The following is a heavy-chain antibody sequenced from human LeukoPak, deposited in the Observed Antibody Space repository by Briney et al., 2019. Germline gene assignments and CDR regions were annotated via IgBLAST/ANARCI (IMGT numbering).Heavy chain of an antibody. CDR2: IIPIFGTA. CDR1: GGTFSSYA. J-gene: IGHJ5*02. V-gene: IGHV1-69*01. D-gene: IGHD3-10*01. Sequence: SVKVSCKASGGTFSSYAISWVRQAPGQGLEWMGGIIPIFGTANYTQKFQGRGTITEDESTSTAYMELSSLRSEDTAVYYCARAYGSGSVNWFDPWGQGTLVTVSS. CDR3: ARAYGSGSVNWFDP.